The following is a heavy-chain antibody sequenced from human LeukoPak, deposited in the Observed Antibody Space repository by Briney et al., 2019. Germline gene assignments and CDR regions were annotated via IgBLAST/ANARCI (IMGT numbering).Heavy chain of an antibody. V-gene: IGHV1-3*01. D-gene: IGHD2-21*02. CDR2: INVGNGNT. CDR1: GYIFTNHA. J-gene: IGHJ6*02. CDR3: ARVLVRVTSVVTDPYYYYGMDV. Sequence: ASVKVSCKASGYIFTNHAMHWVRQAPGQRLEWMGWINVGNGNTKYSEKFQDRVIISRDTSASTAYMELSSLRSEDTAVYFCARVLVRVTSVVTDPYYYYGMDVWGQGTTVTVSS.